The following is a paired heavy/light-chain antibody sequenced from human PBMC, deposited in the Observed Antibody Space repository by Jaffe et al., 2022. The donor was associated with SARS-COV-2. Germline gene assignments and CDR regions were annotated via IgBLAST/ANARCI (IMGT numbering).Light chain of an antibody. Sequence: DIQMTQSPSTLSASIGDRVTITCRASQSISSWLAWYQQKPGKAPKLLIYKASNLKSGVPSRFSGSRSGTEFTLTISSLQPDDFATYYCQQYNGYWTFGQGTKVEIK. J-gene: IGKJ1*01. CDR1: QSISSW. V-gene: IGKV1-5*03. CDR2: KAS. CDR3: QQYNGYWT.
Heavy chain of an antibody. CDR1: GFTFGTYG. CDR2: ISYDGSDK. J-gene: IGHJ4*02. D-gene: IGHD6-19*01. Sequence: QVQLVESGGGVVQPGRSLRLSCAASGFTFGTYGMHWVRQAPGKGLEWVALISYDGSDKYYVDSVKGRFSISRDNSENTLYLQMNSLRADDTALYYCARPGYSSGWAPFDYWGQGTLVTVSS. CDR3: ARPGYSSGWAPFDY. V-gene: IGHV3-30*03.